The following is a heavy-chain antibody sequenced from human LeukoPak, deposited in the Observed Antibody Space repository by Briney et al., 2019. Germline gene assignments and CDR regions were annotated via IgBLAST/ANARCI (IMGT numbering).Heavy chain of an antibody. D-gene: IGHD6-6*01. J-gene: IGHJ3*02. CDR2: IYYSGST. V-gene: IGHV4-59*01. CDR3: ARDRRHRSSSVLPNAFDI. CDR1: GGSISSYY. Sequence: SETLSLTCTVSGGSISSYYWSWIRQPPGKGLEWIGYIYYSGSTNYNPSLKSRVTISVDTSKNQFSLKLSSVTAADTAVYYCARDRRHRSSSVLPNAFDIWGQGTMVTVSS.